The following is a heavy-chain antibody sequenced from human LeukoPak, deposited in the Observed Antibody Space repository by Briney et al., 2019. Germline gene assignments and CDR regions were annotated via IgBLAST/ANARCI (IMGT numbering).Heavy chain of an antibody. J-gene: IGHJ4*02. CDR1: GFTFSSYA. V-gene: IGHV3-23*01. CDR2: ISGSGGST. Sequence: GGSLRLSCAASGFTFSSYAMSWVRQAPGKGLEWVSAISGSGGSTYYADSVKGRFTISRDNSKNTLYLQMNSLRAEDTAVYYCAKRPGDYVWGSEFDYWGQGTLVTVSS. D-gene: IGHD3-16*01. CDR3: AKRPGDYVWGSEFDY.